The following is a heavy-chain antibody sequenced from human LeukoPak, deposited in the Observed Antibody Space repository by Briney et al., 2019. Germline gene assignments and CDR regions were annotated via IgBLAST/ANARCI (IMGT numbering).Heavy chain of an antibody. Sequence: SETLSLTCTVSGGSISSGGYYWSWTRQHPGKGLEWIGYIYYSGSTYYNPSLKSRVTISVDTSKNLFSLKLSSVTAADTAVYYCAREGIAAPFDYWGQGTLVTVSS. D-gene: IGHD6-13*01. CDR3: AREGIAAPFDY. J-gene: IGHJ4*02. V-gene: IGHV4-31*03. CDR1: GGSISSGGYY. CDR2: IYYSGST.